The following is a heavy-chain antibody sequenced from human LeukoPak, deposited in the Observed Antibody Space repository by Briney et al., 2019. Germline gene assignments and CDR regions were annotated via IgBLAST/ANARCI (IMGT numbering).Heavy chain of an antibody. CDR3: AKESLILVVILTLDY. CDR1: GFSFNIYA. D-gene: IGHD3-22*01. V-gene: IGHV3-23*01. CDR2: ISDSGHIT. Sequence: GGSLRLSCAVSGFSFNIYAMSWVRQAPGKGLEWVSTISDSGHITYFANSMRGRFTISRDNSKNTLYLQMNSLRAEDTAVYYCAKESLILVVILTLDYWGQGTLVTVSS. J-gene: IGHJ4*02.